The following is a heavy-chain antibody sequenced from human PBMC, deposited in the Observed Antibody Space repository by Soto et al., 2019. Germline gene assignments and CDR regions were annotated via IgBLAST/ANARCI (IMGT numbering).Heavy chain of an antibody. V-gene: IGHV3-30*18. CDR1: GFTFSSYG. J-gene: IGHJ4*02. CDR2: ISYDGSNK. CDR3: AKDSDIVATITDYFDY. D-gene: IGHD5-12*01. Sequence: GGSLRLSCAASGFTFSSYGMHWVRQAPGKGLEWVAVISYDGSNKYYADSVKGRFTISRDNSKNTLYLQMNSLRAEDTAVYYCAKDSDIVATITDYFDYWGQGTLVTVSS.